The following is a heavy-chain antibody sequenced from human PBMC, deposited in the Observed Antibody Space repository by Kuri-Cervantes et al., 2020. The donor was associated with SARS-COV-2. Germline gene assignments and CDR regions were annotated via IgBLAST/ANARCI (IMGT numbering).Heavy chain of an antibody. V-gene: IGHV4-39*01. CDR3: ARGGEDIVVVPAAPIRGSPFDY. J-gene: IGHJ4*02. CDR2: IYYSGST. D-gene: IGHD2-2*01. Sequence: SETLSLTCSVSGGSISGSSYYWAWIRQPPGKGLEWIGSIYYSGSTYYNPSLKSRVTISVDTSKNQFSLKLSSVTAADTAVYYCARGGEDIVVVPAAPIRGSPFDYWGQGTLVTVSS. CDR1: GGSISGSSYY.